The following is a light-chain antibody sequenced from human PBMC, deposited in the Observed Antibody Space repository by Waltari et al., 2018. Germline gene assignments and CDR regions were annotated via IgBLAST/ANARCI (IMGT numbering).Light chain of an antibody. CDR3: MQATHWPYT. J-gene: IGKJ2*01. V-gene: IGKV2-30*02. CDR2: KVS. CDR1: QSLVHRYGNIY. Sequence: DAVMTQSPLSLPVTLGQPASISCRPSQSLVHRYGNIYLNWLQQRPGQSPRRLIYKVSNRDSGVPDRFSGSGSGTDFTLKISRVEAEDVGVCYCMQATHWPYTFGQGTKLEIK.